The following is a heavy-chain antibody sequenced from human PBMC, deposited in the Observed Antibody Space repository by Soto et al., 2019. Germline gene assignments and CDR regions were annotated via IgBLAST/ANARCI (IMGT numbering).Heavy chain of an antibody. J-gene: IGHJ4*02. CDR3: ARGDCKTSCYIGF. CDR2: ITSSGGAT. Sequence: EVQLVESVGGLVQPGGSLRLSCAASGFGFSNYEMNWVRQAPGKGLEWVSYITSSGGATMYADSVKGRFTISRDNAKDSLYLQMNSLRVEDTAVYYCARGDCKTSCYIGFWAQGALVTVSS. V-gene: IGHV3-48*03. CDR1: GFGFSNYE. D-gene: IGHD2-2*02.